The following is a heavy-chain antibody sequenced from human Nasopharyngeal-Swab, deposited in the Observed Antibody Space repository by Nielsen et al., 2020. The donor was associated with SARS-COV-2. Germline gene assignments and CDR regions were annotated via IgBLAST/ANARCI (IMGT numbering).Heavy chain of an antibody. CDR3: ARDGGSGSYYNWGPYYYYGMDV. D-gene: IGHD3-10*01. V-gene: IGHV4-34*01. Sequence: WIRQPPGKGLERLGEINYSGSTIYNPSLKSRVTISVDTSKNQFSLKLSSVTAADTAVYYCARDGGSGSYYNWGPYYYYGMDVWGQGTTVTVSS. CDR2: INYSGST. J-gene: IGHJ6*02.